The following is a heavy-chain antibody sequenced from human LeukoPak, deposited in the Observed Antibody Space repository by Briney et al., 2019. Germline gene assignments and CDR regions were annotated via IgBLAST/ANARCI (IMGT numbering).Heavy chain of an antibody. Sequence: SETLSLTCTVSGGCISSYYWSWIRPPPGKGLEWIGYIYYSGSTNYNPSLKSRVTISVDTSKNQFSMKLSSVTAADTAVYYCARGYGVRGVPPYFDYWGQGTLVTVSS. V-gene: IGHV4-59*01. J-gene: IGHJ4*02. CDR2: IYYSGST. CDR3: ARGYGVRGVPPYFDY. CDR1: GGCISSYY. D-gene: IGHD3-10*01.